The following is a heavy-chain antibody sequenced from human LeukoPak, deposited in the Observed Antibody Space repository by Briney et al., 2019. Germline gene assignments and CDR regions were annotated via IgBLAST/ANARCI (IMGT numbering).Heavy chain of an antibody. Sequence: GGSLRLSCVASGFIFNDYYMSWIRQVPGKGLEWVASINPDGNKKYSADSVKGRFTISRDNAENSLYLQMNSLRVEDTAFYYCARDLAYSRLDYWGQGMLVTVSS. J-gene: IGHJ4*02. CDR2: INPDGNKK. CDR1: GFIFNDYY. CDR3: ARDLAYSRLDY. V-gene: IGHV3-7*01. D-gene: IGHD5-18*01.